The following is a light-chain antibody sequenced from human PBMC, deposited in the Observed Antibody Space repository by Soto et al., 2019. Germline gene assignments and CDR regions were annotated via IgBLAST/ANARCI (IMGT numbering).Light chain of an antibody. Sequence: EIVMTQSPATLSMSPGERATLSCRASQNIKDYLAWFQQKPVQAPRLLIYGASTRATAIPARFSGSGSGTEFTLSISSLQSEDFAVYYCQHYNTWPRTFGQGTKVETK. V-gene: IGKV3-15*01. J-gene: IGKJ1*01. CDR2: GAS. CDR1: QNIKDY. CDR3: QHYNTWPRT.